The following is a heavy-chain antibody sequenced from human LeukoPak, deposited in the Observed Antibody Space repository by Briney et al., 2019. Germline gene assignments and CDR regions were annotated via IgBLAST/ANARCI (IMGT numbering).Heavy chain of an antibody. CDR3: ARIDRAVAGTIDY. CDR2: IYYSGST. V-gene: IGHV4-59*08. CDR1: GGSISSYF. D-gene: IGHD6-19*01. Sequence: SETLSLTCTVSGGSISSYFWSWIRQPPGEGLEWIGYIYYSGSTNYNPSLKSRVTMSVDTSKNRFSLKLSSVTAADTAVYYCARIDRAVAGTIDYWRQGTLVTVSS. J-gene: IGHJ4*02.